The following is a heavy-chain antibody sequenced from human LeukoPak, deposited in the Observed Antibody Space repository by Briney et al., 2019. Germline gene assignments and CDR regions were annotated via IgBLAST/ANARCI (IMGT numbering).Heavy chain of an antibody. V-gene: IGHV1-8*01. CDR1: GYTFTSYD. Sequence: GASVKVSCTASGYTFTSYDINWVRQATGQGLEWMGWMNPNSGNTGYAQKFQGRVTMTRNTSISTAYMELSSLRSEDTAVYYCARGPDYDFWSGYPESYYYYGMDVWGQGTTVTVSS. D-gene: IGHD3-3*01. J-gene: IGHJ6*02. CDR3: ARGPDYDFWSGYPESYYYYGMDV. CDR2: MNPNSGNT.